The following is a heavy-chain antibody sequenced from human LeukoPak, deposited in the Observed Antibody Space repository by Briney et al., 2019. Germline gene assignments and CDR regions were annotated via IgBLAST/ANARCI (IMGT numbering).Heavy chain of an antibody. D-gene: IGHD2-2*01. CDR1: GYAFIGYY. J-gene: IGHJ4*02. CDR3: ARELGYCSSASCPLFGY. Sequence: ASVKVSCKASGYAFIGYYMHWLRQAPGQGLEWMGWIDPNSGGTNYAQKFQGRVTMTRDTSISTAYMELSRLRSDDTAVYYCARELGYCSSASCPLFGYWGQGTLVTVSS. CDR2: IDPNSGGT. V-gene: IGHV1-2*02.